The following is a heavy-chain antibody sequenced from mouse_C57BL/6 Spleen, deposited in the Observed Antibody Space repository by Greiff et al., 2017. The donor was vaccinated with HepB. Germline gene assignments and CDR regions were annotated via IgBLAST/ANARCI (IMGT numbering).Heavy chain of an antibody. CDR3: ARNGYDYDSLFAY. Sequence: QVQLQQPGAELVMPGASVKLSCKASGYTFTSYWMHWVKQRPGQGLEWIGEIDPSDSYTNYNQKFKGKSTLTVDKSSSTAYMQLSSLTSEDSAVYYCARNGYDYDSLFAYWGQGTLVTVSA. J-gene: IGHJ3*01. V-gene: IGHV1-69*01. CDR1: GYTFTSYW. D-gene: IGHD2-4*01. CDR2: IDPSDSYT.